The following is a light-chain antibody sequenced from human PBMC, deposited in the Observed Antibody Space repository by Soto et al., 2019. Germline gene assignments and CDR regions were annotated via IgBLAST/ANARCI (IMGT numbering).Light chain of an antibody. CDR1: QGISSW. CDR2: SAS. J-gene: IGKJ1*01. CDR3: QQYNSFPT. Sequence: DIQMTQSPSTLSASVGDRVTITCRTSQGISSWLAWYQQKPGKAPKLLIYSASILESGVPSRFSGSGSGTDFTITSSSPQADDFAYYYCQQYNSFPTFGQGTKVEIK. V-gene: IGKV1-5*03.